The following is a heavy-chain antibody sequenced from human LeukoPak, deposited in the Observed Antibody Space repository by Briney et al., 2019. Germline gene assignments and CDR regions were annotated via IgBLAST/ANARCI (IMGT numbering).Heavy chain of an antibody. V-gene: IGHV3-21*01. CDR3: AKVPHAMVRGVIITEFYFDY. CDR2: ISSSSNYI. Sequence: GGSLRLSCAASGLTFSSYSMNWVRQAPGKGLEWVSSISSSSNYIYYADSVKGRFTISRDNAKNSLYLQMNSLRAEDTAVYYCAKVPHAMVRGVIITEFYFDYWGQGTLVTVSS. D-gene: IGHD3-10*01. CDR1: GLTFSSYS. J-gene: IGHJ4*02.